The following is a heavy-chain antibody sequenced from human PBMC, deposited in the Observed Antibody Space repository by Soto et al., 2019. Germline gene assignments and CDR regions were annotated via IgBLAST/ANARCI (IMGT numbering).Heavy chain of an antibody. CDR2: INHSGST. J-gene: IGHJ6*02. D-gene: IGHD3-22*01. V-gene: IGHV4-34*01. CDR3: ARDSNTYYYDSSGFEYYYYYGMDV. CDR1: GGSFSGYY. Sequence: SETLSLTGAVYGGSFSGYYWSWIRQPPGKGLEWIGEINHSGSTNYNPSLKSRVTISVDTSKNQFSLKLSSVTAADTAVYYCARDSNTYYYDSSGFEYYYYYGMDVWGQGTTVTVSS.